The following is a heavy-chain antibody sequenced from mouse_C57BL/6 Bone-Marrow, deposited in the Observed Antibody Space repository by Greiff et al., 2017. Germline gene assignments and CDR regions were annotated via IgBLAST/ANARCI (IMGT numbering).Heavy chain of an antibody. CDR3: ARRRVITTVVVEQDWYCDV. CDR2: IHPNSGST. D-gene: IGHD1-1*01. Sequence: QVQLQQPGAELVKPGASVKLSCKASGYTFTSYWMHWVKQRPGQGLEWIGMIHPNSGSTNYNEKFKSKATLTVDKSSSTAYMQLSSLTSEDSAVYYCARRRVITTVVVEQDWYCDVWGTGTTVTVSS. J-gene: IGHJ1*03. CDR1: GYTFTSYW. V-gene: IGHV1-64*01.